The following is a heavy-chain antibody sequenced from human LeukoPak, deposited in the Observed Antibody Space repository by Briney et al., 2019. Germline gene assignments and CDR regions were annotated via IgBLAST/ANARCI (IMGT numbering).Heavy chain of an antibody. CDR2: ISGSGDGT. CDR3: AKCYSTFQFKWFDS. CDR1: GFTFSTYS. D-gene: IGHD2/OR15-2a*01. J-gene: IGHJ5*01. V-gene: IGHV3-23*01. Sequence: GGSLRLSCAASGFTFSTYSMSWVRQAPGKGLEYVSSISGSGDGTDYADSVKGRFIISRDNSKNTLSLQMNTLRAEDTAIYYCAKCYSTFQFKWFDSWGQGTLGTVSS.